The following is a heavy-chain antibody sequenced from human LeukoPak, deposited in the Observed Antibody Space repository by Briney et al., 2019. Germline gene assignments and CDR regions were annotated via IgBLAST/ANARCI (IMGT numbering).Heavy chain of an antibody. CDR1: GGSISSYY. D-gene: IGHD5-24*01. V-gene: IGHV4-59*08. CDR3: VRHLGWLQLVAFDI. J-gene: IGHJ3*02. Sequence: PSETLSLTCTVSGGSISSYYWSWIRQPPGKGLEWIGYIYYSGSTNYNPSLKSRVTISVDTSKNQFSLKLSSVTAADTAVYYCVRHLGWLQLVAFDIWGQGTMVTVSS. CDR2: IYYSGST.